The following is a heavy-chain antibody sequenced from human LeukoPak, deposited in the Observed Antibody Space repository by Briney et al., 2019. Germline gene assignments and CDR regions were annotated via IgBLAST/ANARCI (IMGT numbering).Heavy chain of an antibody. CDR3: AKDLRWFGELSILDY. Sequence: GGSLRLSCAASGFTFSSFGMHWVRRVPGKGPEWVAVISFDGSKKYYADSVKGRFTISRDNSKNTLYLQMNSLRAEDTAVYYCAKDLRWFGELSILDYWGQGTLVTVSS. J-gene: IGHJ4*02. CDR2: ISFDGSKK. D-gene: IGHD3-10*01. CDR1: GFTFSSFG. V-gene: IGHV3-30*18.